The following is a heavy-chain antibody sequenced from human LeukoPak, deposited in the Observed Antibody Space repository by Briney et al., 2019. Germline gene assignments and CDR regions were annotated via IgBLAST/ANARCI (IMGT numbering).Heavy chain of an antibody. Sequence: PGGSLRLSCAASGFTFSSYGMHWVRQAPGKGLEWVAVISYDGSNKYYADSVKGRFTISRDNSKNTLYLQMNSLRAGDTAVYYCAKLCGGDCTDAFDIWGQGTMVTVSS. CDR1: GFTFSSYG. CDR2: ISYDGSNK. V-gene: IGHV3-30*18. D-gene: IGHD2-21*02. J-gene: IGHJ3*02. CDR3: AKLCGGDCTDAFDI.